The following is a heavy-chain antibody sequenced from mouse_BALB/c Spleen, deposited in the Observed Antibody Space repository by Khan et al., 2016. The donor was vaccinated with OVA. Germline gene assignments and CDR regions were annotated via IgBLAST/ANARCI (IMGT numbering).Heavy chain of an antibody. D-gene: IGHD1-1*01. Sequence: VQLQQSGAELAKPGASVKMSCKASGYTFINYWILWVKQRPGQGLEWIGYINPSTGYTEYNQNFKDQATLTAYKSSSTAYMQLGSLTSEDSAVYYCARRGLRWDFDYWGQGTTLTVSS. CDR3: ARRGLRWDFDY. CDR1: GYTFINYW. J-gene: IGHJ2*01. V-gene: IGHV1-7*01. CDR2: INPSTGYT.